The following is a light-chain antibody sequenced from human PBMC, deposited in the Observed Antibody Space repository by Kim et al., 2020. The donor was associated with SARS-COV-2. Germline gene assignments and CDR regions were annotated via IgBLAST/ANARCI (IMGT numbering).Light chain of an antibody. V-gene: IGLV6-57*03. Sequence: GTAVTISCTRSSGSIASNCVQWYQQRPGSAPTTVIYEDNKRPSGVPDRFSGSIDSSSNSASLTISGLKTEDEADYYCQSYDSNNQVFGGGTQLTVL. J-gene: IGLJ2*01. CDR3: QSYDSNNQV. CDR2: EDN. CDR1: SGSIASNC.